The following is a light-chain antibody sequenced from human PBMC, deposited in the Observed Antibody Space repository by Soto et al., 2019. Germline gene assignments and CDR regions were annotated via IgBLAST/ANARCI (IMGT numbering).Light chain of an antibody. V-gene: IGKV1-33*01. CDR1: RDIDKF. CDR3: QQYDDLPIT. J-gene: IGKJ5*01. Sequence: DIQMTQSPSSLSASVGDRVTITCQASRDIDKFLNWYQQKPGKAPKLLIDHASNLATGVPSRFSGSGSGTHFTFTISSLQPEDVATYYCQQYDDLPITFGQGTRLQIK. CDR2: HAS.